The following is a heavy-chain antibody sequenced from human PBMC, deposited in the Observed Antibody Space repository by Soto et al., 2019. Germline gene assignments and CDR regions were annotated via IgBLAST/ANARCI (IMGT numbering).Heavy chain of an antibody. V-gene: IGHV1-2*04. J-gene: IGHJ6*02. D-gene: IGHD2-2*01. CDR3: ARDRIVVVPADQYYYYGMDV. CDR1: GYTFTGYY. CDR2: INPNSGGT. Sequence: ASVKVSCKASGYTFTGYYMHWVRQAPGQGLEWMGWINPNSGGTNYAQKFQGWVTMTRDTSISTAYMELSRLRSDDTAVYYCARDRIVVVPADQYYYYGMDVWGQGTTVTVSS.